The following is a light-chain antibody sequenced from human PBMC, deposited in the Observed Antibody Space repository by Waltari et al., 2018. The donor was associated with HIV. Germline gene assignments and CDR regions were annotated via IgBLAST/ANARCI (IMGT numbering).Light chain of an antibody. Sequence: YVLTQPPSVSAAPGQKATVAGTGQNIGTKDVHWYRQRPGQAPEVVVHDDNDRPSEIPVRISGSNSGDMATLTIDSVESGDEAVYYCQVWDNNDDWVFGGGTKLTVL. V-gene: IGLV3-21*02. CDR2: DDN. CDR3: QVWDNNDDWV. J-gene: IGLJ3*02. CDR1: NIGTKD.